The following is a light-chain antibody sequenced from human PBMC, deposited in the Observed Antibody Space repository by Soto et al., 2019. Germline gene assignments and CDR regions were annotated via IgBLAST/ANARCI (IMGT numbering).Light chain of an antibody. CDR1: QSVSSSY. Sequence: EIVLTQSPGTLSLSPGERATLSCRASQSVSSSYLAWYQQKPGQAPRLLIYGASRRATGIPDRFSGSGSGTDFTLTISRLEPEDFAVYYCQQYGSSLWTLGQGTKVDTK. CDR2: GAS. CDR3: QQYGSSLWT. J-gene: IGKJ1*01. V-gene: IGKV3-20*01.